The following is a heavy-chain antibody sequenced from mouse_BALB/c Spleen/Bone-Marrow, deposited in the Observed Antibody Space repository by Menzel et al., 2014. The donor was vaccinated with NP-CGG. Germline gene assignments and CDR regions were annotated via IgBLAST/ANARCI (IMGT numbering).Heavy chain of an antibody. CDR2: ILPGSGTT. CDR3: ARVGYYGTSLLPY. D-gene: IGHD1-1*01. J-gene: IGHJ3*01. CDR1: GYTFSSYW. Sequence: VKLVESGAELMKPGASVKISCKATGYTFSSYWIEWVKPRPGHGLEWIGEILPGSGTTNYIEKFKGKATFTADTSSNTAYMQLSSLTSEDSAVYYCARVGYYGTSLLPYWGQGTLVTVSA. V-gene: IGHV1-9*01.